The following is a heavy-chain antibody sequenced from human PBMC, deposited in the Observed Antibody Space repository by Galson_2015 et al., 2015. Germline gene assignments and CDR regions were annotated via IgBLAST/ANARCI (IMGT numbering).Heavy chain of an antibody. J-gene: IGHJ4*02. V-gene: IGHV3-23*01. CDR1: GFIFSNYA. CDR3: AKLIGGSSWWQFDY. Sequence: SLRLSCAASGFIFSNYAMSWVRQAPGKGLEWVSVICGRGGSSDYADSVKGRFTISRDDSGNTLYLQMNSLRDEDTAVYYCAKLIGGSSWWQFDYWGQGTLVTVSS. CDR2: ICGRGGSS. D-gene: IGHD6-13*01.